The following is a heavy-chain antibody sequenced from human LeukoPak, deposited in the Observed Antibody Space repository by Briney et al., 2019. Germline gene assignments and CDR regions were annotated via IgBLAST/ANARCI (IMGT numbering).Heavy chain of an antibody. CDR1: GFTFSSYS. D-gene: IGHD2-15*01. J-gene: IGHJ4*02. Sequence: GGSLRLSCAASGFTFSSYSMNWVRQAPGKGLEWVSSISSSSSDIYYVDSVKGRFTISREDAKNSLYLQMKSLRAQDTAVYYCTTNLYCSGGARYTRVSDYCGQGTLVTVSS. CDR2: ISSSSSDI. CDR3: TTNLYCSGGARYTRVSDY. V-gene: IGHV3-21*01.